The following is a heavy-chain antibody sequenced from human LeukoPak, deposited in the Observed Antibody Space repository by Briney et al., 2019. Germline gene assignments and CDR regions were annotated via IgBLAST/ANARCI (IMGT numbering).Heavy chain of an antibody. CDR2: ISGRGVST. CDR1: GFTFRSYA. Sequence: GGSLRLSCAASGFTFRSYAMSWVGQAPGKGLEGVSAISGRGVSTYYADSVKGRFTISRDNAKNSLYLQMNSLRAEDTAVYYCARDVNEYYYDSSGYYYFDYWGQGTLVTVSS. CDR3: ARDVNEYYYDSSGYYYFDY. V-gene: IGHV3-23*01. J-gene: IGHJ4*02. D-gene: IGHD3-22*01.